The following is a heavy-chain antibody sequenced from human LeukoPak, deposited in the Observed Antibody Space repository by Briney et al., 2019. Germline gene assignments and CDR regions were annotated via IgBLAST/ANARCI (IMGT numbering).Heavy chain of an antibody. V-gene: IGHV3-23*01. CDR1: GFTFSSYA. D-gene: IGHD5-18*01. J-gene: IGHJ4*02. CDR2: ISGSGGST. Sequence: GGSLRLSCAASGFTFSSYAMSWVRQAPGKGLEWVSAISGSGGSTYYADSVKGRFTISRDNSKNTMYLQMNSLRAEDTAVYYCAKDPTWIQLWSTWVDYWGQGTLVTVSS. CDR3: AKDPTWIQLWSTWVDY.